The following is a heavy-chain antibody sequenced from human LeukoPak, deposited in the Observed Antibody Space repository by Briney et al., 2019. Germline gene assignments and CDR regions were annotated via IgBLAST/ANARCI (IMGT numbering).Heavy chain of an antibody. D-gene: IGHD6-6*01. CDR3: ARFLATRIFDY. V-gene: IGHV3-7*05. CDR2: IKQDGSEK. Sequence: GGSLRLSCAASGFTFSSYWMSWVRQAPGKGPEWVANIKQDGSEKYYVDSLKGRFTISRDNAKNSLYLQMNSLGVEDTAVYYCARFLATRIFDYWGQGTLVTVSS. CDR1: GFTFSSYW. J-gene: IGHJ4*02.